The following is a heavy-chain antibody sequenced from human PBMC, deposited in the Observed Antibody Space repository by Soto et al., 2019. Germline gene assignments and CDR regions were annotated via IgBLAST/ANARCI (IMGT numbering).Heavy chain of an antibody. J-gene: IGHJ4*02. CDR3: AGYSSGWYWVGDY. CDR2: IYYSGST. Sequence: SETLSLTCTVSGGSISSSSYYWGWIRQPPGKGLEWIGSIYYSGSTYYNPSLKSRVTISVDTSKNQFSLKLSSVTAADTAVYYCAGYSSGWYWVGDYWGQGTLVTVPQ. CDR1: GGSISSSSYY. D-gene: IGHD6-19*01. V-gene: IGHV4-39*01.